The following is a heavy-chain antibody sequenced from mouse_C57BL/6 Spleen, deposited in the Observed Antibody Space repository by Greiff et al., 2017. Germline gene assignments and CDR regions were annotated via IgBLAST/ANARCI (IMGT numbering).Heavy chain of an antibody. D-gene: IGHD2-14*01. Sequence: QVHVKQPGAELVKPGASVKLSCKASGYTFTSYWMHWVKQRPGRGLEWIGRNDPNSGGTNYNEKFKGKATLTVDKPSSTAYMQLSSLTSEDSAVYYCARSPIGYHWYFDVWGTGTTVTVSS. CDR3: ARSPIGYHWYFDV. CDR1: GYTFTSYW. CDR2: NDPNSGGT. J-gene: IGHJ1*03. V-gene: IGHV1-72*01.